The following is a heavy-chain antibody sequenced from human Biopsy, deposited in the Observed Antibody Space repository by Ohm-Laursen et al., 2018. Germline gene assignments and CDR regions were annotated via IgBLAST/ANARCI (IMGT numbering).Heavy chain of an antibody. D-gene: IGHD4-23*01. CDR3: ARGSNEYGGLYFPH. V-gene: IGHV4-59*11. J-gene: IGHJ1*01. Sequence: SQTLSLTCPVSGGSFTGHYWTWIRQPPGKGLEWIGHISHTGYTSYKSSLKSRVTISLDTSRKHFSLRLTSLAAAGTAVYYCARGSNEYGGLYFPHWGQGTLVTVSS. CDR2: ISHTGYT. CDR1: GGSFTGHY.